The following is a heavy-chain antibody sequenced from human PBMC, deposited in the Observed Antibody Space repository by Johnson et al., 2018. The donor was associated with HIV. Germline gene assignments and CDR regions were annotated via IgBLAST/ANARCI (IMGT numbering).Heavy chain of an antibody. CDR1: RFTVSSNY. D-gene: IGHD5-24*01. CDR3: AREWLYGFDI. CDR2: ISYDGSNK. J-gene: IGHJ3*02. Sequence: QVQLVESGGGLVQPGGSLRLSCAASRFTVSSNYMTWVRQVPGKGLEWVAVISYDGSNKDYADSVKGRFTISRDNSKNTLYLQMNSLRAEDTAVYYCAREWLYGFDIWGQGTMVTVSS. V-gene: IGHV3-30-3*01.